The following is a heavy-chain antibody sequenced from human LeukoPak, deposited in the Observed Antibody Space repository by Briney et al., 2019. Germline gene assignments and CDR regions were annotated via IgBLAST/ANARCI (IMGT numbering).Heavy chain of an antibody. CDR2: INHSGST. Sequence: PSETLSLTCTVSVDSITRYYWSWIRQPPGKGLEWIGEINHSGSTNYNPSLKSRVTISVDTSKNQFSLKLSSVTAADTAVYYCARGGPGYDFWSGYHNWFDPWGQGTPVTVSS. J-gene: IGHJ5*02. V-gene: IGHV4-34*01. D-gene: IGHD3-3*01. CDR3: ARGGPGYDFWSGYHNWFDP. CDR1: VDSITRYY.